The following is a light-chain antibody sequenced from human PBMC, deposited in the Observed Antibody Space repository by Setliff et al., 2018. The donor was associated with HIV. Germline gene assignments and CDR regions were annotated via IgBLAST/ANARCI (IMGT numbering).Light chain of an antibody. J-gene: IGLJ1*01. CDR3: NSYSTSSTPLYV. Sequence: QSVLTQPASVSGSPGQSITISCTGTSSDVGGYDLVSWYQQHPGQAPKLLIYDVTTRPSGVSSRFSGSKSDNAASLTISGLQAEDEADYYCNSYSTSSTPLYVFGTGTKGTV. CDR2: DVT. V-gene: IGLV2-14*03. CDR1: SSDVGGYDL.